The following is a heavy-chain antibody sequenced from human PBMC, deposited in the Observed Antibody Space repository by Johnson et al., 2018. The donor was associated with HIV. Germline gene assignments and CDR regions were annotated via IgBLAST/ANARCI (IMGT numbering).Heavy chain of an antibody. Sequence: EVQLVESGGGVVRPGGSLRLSCAASGFTFDDYGMSWVRQAPGKGLKWVSGINWNGGSTGYADSVKGRFTISRDNAKNSLYLQINSLRADDTALYYCARGLAYCGGDCSNAFDIWGQGTMVTVSS. CDR3: ARGLAYCGGDCSNAFDI. CDR1: GFTFDDYG. D-gene: IGHD2-21*02. J-gene: IGHJ3*02. CDR2: INWNGGST. V-gene: IGHV3-20*04.